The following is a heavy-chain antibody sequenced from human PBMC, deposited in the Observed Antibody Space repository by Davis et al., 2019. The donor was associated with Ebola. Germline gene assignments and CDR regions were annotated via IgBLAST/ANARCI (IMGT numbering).Heavy chain of an antibody. CDR3: ARGAEVGKNAFDI. CDR2: ISVYNGNT. CDR1: GYTFTNYG. V-gene: IGHV1-18*01. Sequence: ASVKVSCKASGYTFTNYGINWVRQAPGQGLEWMGWISVYNGNTEYTQKFQGRVTMTTDTSTSTTYMELRSLRSDDTAVYYCARGAEVGKNAFDIWGQGTMVTVSS. J-gene: IGHJ3*02. D-gene: IGHD1-26*01.